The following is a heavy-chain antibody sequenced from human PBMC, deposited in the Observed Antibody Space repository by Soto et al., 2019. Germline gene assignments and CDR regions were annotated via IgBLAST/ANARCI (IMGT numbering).Heavy chain of an antibody. CDR3: ARDTFGLLNIGGSDF. CDR2: INAENGNT. CDR1: GYTFFTHA. V-gene: IGHV1-3*01. D-gene: IGHD3-9*01. Sequence: ASVRVSCKASGYTFFTHAIHWVRQAPGQRLEWMGWINAENGNTNYSEKFQGRVTITRDTSASTAYMELSSLQSEDTAVYYCARDTFGLLNIGGSDFLGEGPKVTVSS. J-gene: IGHJ4*02.